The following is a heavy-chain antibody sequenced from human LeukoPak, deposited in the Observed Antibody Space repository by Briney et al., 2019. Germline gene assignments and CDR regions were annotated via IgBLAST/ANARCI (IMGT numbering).Heavy chain of an antibody. CDR3: ARRRNPYSSLSRSGNWFDP. CDR1: GYTFTSYG. Sequence: ASVKVSCKASGYTFTSYGISWVRQAPGQGLEWMGWISAYNGNTNYAQKLQGRVTMTTDTSTSTAYMELRSLRSDDTAVYYCARRRNPYSSLSRSGNWFDPWGQGTLVTVSS. V-gene: IGHV1-18*01. CDR2: ISAYNGNT. D-gene: IGHD6-6*01. J-gene: IGHJ5*02.